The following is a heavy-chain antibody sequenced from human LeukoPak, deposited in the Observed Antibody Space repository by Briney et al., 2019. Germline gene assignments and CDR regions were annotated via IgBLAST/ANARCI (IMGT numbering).Heavy chain of an antibody. CDR2: ISSSSSYI. V-gene: IGHV3-21*01. D-gene: IGHD6-19*01. CDR3: ARVAVAGRGDFDY. CDR1: GFTFSSYS. Sequence: GGSLRLSCSASGFTFSSYSMNWVRQAPGKGLEWVSSISSSSSYIYYADSVKGRFTISRDNAKNSLYLQMNSLRAEDTAVYYCARVAVAGRGDFDYWGQGTLVTVSS. J-gene: IGHJ4*02.